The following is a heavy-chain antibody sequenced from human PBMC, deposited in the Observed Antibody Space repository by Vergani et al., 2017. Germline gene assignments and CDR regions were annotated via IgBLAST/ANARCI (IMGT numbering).Heavy chain of an antibody. Sequence: EVQLVESGGGLVQPGRSLRLSCAASGFTFDDYAMHWVRQAPGKGLEWVSGISWNSGSIGYADSVKGRFTISRDNAKNSLYLQMNSLRAEDTAVYYCARDRTMEYYFDYWGQGTLVTVSS. CDR1: GFTFDDYA. CDR3: ARDRTMEYYFDY. D-gene: IGHD3-10*01. V-gene: IGHV3-9*01. J-gene: IGHJ4*02. CDR2: ISWNSGSI.